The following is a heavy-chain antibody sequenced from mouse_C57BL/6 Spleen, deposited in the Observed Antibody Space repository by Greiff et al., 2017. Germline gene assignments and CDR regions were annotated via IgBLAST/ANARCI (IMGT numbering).Heavy chain of an antibody. CDR1: GFSLTSYG. V-gene: IGHV2-3*01. Sequence: VKLVESGPGLVAPSQSLSITCTVSGFSLTSYGVSWVRQPPGKGLEWLGVIWGDGSTNYHSALISSLSISKDNSKSQVFLKLNSLQTDDTATYYCAKDAANWDKETYDFDYWGQGTTLTVSS. CDR2: IWGDGST. CDR3: AKDAANWDKETYDFDY. D-gene: IGHD4-1*01. J-gene: IGHJ2*01.